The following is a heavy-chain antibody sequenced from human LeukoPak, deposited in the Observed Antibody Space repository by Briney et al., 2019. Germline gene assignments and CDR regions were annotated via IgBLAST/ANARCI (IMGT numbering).Heavy chain of an antibody. CDR2: IYYSGST. D-gene: IGHD3-3*01. J-gene: IGHJ6*02. CDR3: ARGGVSGNGVVTLRYGMDV. Sequence: SETLSLTCTVSGGSVSSGSYYWSWIRQPPGKGLEWIGYIYYSGSTNYNPSLKSRVTISVDTSKNQFSLKLSSVTAADTAVYYCARGGVSGNGVVTLRYGMDVWGQGTTVTVSS. V-gene: IGHV4-61*01. CDR1: GGSVSSGSYY.